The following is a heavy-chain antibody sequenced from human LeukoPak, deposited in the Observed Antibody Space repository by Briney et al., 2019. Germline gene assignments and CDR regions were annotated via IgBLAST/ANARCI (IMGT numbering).Heavy chain of an antibody. D-gene: IGHD4-23*01. Sequence: SETLSLTCTVSGGSISSYYWSWIRQPPGKGLEWIGYIYYSGSTNYNPSLKSRVTISVDTSKSQFSLKLSSVTAADTAVYYCARVSGYGGTKGAFDIWGQGTMVTVSS. CDR1: GGSISSYY. CDR3: ARVSGYGGTKGAFDI. CDR2: IYYSGST. J-gene: IGHJ3*02. V-gene: IGHV4-59*01.